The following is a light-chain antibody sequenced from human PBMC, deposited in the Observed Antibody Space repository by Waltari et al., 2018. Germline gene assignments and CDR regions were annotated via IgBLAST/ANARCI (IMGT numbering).Light chain of an antibody. V-gene: IGKV1-39*01. CDR2: AAS. Sequence: DIQMTQSPSTLSASVGDRVTITCRASQTITKFLSWYQQKPGKAPKLLIYAASRLQSGVPSRFSGSGSGTVFALTISNLQPEDFATYFCQQTYTSPRTFGQGTKVEIK. CDR1: QTITKF. CDR3: QQTYTSPRT. J-gene: IGKJ1*01.